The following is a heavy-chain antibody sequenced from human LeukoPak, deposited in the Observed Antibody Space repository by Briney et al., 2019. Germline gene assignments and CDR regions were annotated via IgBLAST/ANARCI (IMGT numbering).Heavy chain of an antibody. CDR3: ARDLSTIFGVD. D-gene: IGHD3-3*01. J-gene: IGHJ4*02. CDR1: GGTFSSYT. Sequence: SVKVSCKASGGTFSSYTISWVRQAPGQGLEWMGRIIPILGIANYAQKFKGRVTITADKSTSTAYMELSSLRSEDTAVYYCARDLSTIFGVDWGQGTLVTVSS. CDR2: IIPILGIA. V-gene: IGHV1-69*04.